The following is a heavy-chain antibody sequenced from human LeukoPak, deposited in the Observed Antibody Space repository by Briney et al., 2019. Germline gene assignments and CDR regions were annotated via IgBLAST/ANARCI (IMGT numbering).Heavy chain of an antibody. V-gene: IGHV3-11*04. J-gene: IGHJ3*02. D-gene: IGHD7-27*01. CDR3: ARTNWGLGGAFDM. CDR1: GFTFSDYY. Sequence: GGSLRLSCAASGFTFSDYYMSWIRQAPGKGLEWVSKISSSGTTIYYADSVKGRFTTSRDNAKNSLYLQLNSLRAEDTAVYYCARTNWGLGGAFDMWGQGTMVTVSS. CDR2: ISSSGTTI.